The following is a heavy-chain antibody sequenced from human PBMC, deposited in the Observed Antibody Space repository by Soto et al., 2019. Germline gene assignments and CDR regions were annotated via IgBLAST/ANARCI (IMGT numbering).Heavy chain of an antibody. J-gene: IGHJ1*01. CDR2: ISGSGGST. Sequence: PGGSLRLSCAAFGFTFSSYAMSWVRQAPGKGLEWVSAISGSGGSTYYADSVKGRFTISRDNSKNTLYLQMNSLRADDTAVYYYASSDWYNPDGEFQHWGQGTLVTVSS. V-gene: IGHV3-23*01. CDR1: GFTFSSYA. CDR3: ASSDWYNPDGEFQH. D-gene: IGHD6-19*01.